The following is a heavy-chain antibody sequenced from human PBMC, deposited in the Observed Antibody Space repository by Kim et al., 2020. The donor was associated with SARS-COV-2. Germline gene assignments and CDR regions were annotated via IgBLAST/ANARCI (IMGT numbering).Heavy chain of an antibody. CDR2: ISYDGSNK. Sequence: GGSLRLSCAASGFTFSSYAMHWVRQAPGKGLEGVAVISYDGSNKYYADSVKGRFTISRDNSKNTLYLQMNSLRAEDTAVYYCARALMTTVTTGDYWGQGT. D-gene: IGHD4-17*01. CDR1: GFTFSSYA. CDR3: ARALMTTVTTGDY. J-gene: IGHJ4*02. V-gene: IGHV3-30*04.